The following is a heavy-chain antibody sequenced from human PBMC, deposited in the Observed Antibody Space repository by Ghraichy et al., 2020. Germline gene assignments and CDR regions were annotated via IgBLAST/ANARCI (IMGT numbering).Heavy chain of an antibody. V-gene: IGHV4-39*01. J-gene: IGHJ4*02. D-gene: IGHD1-7*01. CDR2: SYYSGST. CDR1: GGSISSSSYY. CDR3: AGGLTGTTHYFDY. Sequence: SETLSLTCTVSGGSISSSSYYWGWIRQPPGQGLEWIGSSYYSGSTYYNPSRKSRATRSVDTSKNQFPLKLSSVTAADTAVYYCAGGLTGTTHYFDYWGQGTLVTVSS.